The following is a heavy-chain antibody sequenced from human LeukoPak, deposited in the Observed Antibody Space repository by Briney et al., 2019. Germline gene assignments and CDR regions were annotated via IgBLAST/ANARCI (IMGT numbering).Heavy chain of an antibody. Sequence: GGSLRLSCAASGFTFSNYAMMWLRQAPEKGPEWVSAIRGSGGGTQYADSVRGRFTISRDNSKNTLYLQMNRLRAEDTAVYYCARDPNGDYVGAFDILGQGTMVTVSS. D-gene: IGHD4-23*01. CDR1: GFTFSNYA. CDR3: ARDPNGDYVGAFDI. J-gene: IGHJ3*02. V-gene: IGHV3-23*01. CDR2: IRGSGGGT.